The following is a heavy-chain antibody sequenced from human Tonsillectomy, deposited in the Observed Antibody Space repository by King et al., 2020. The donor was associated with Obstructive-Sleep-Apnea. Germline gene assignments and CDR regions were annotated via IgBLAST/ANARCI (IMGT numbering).Heavy chain of an antibody. V-gene: IGHV5-10-1*03. J-gene: IGHJ4*02. CDR1: GYSFTNYW. CDR3: ARQDTYSSGQYYFDY. D-gene: IGHD6-19*01. CDR2: IDPIASYT. Sequence: EVQLVESGAEVKKPGESLRSSCKGSGYSFTNYWINWVRQMPGKGLEWMGRIDPIASYTNFSPSFQGHVTISADRAISTVYLQWSGLKASDTAMYYCARQDTYSSGQYYFDYWGQGTLVTVSS.